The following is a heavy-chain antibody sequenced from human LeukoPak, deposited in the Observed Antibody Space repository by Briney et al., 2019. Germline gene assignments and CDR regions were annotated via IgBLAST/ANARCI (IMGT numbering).Heavy chain of an antibody. J-gene: IGHJ4*02. CDR1: GGSISSSSYY. D-gene: IGHD1-26*01. CDR3: AKSGGYGLIDY. Sequence: SETLSLTCTVSGGSISSSSYYWGWLRQPPGKGLECIGSIYYSGSTYYNESLESRVTISIDTSKNQFSLKLNSVTAADTAMYYCAKSGGYGLIDYWGQGALVTVSS. V-gene: IGHV4-39*01. CDR2: IYYSGST.